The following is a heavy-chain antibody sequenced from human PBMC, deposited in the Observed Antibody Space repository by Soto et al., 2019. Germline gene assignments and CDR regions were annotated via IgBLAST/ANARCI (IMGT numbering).Heavy chain of an antibody. CDR2: ISSNGGST. J-gene: IGHJ4*02. Sequence: EVQLVESGGGLVQPGGSLRLSCAASGFTFSSYAMHWVRQAPGKGLEYVSAISSNGGSTYYANSVKGRFTISRDNSKNTLYLQMGSLRAEDMAVYYCARDGGSYYLDSWGQGTLVTVSS. V-gene: IGHV3-64*01. D-gene: IGHD1-26*01. CDR3: ARDGGSYYLDS. CDR1: GFTFSSYA.